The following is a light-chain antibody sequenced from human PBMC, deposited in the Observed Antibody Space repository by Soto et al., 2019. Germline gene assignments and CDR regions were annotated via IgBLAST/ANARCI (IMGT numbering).Light chain of an antibody. Sequence: IRMTQSPPTLAVSPGEGVTLSCRASQSVRSHLAWYQQKPGQPPRLLIYGASTRATGIPARFSGSGFGTEFTLTISRLEPEDFAVYYCQQFGTSPKTFGQGTKVDIK. CDR1: QSVRSH. CDR3: QQFGTSPKT. CDR2: GAS. V-gene: IGKV3-15*01. J-gene: IGKJ1*01.